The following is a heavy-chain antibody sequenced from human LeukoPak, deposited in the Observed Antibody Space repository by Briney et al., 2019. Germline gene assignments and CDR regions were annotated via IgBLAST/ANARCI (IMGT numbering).Heavy chain of an antibody. V-gene: IGHV4-39*01. D-gene: IGHD3-10*01. CDR1: DGSFGPYY. CDR2: IYYSGST. J-gene: IGHJ4*02. CDR3: ARHYGP. Sequence: SETLSLTCAVSDGSFGPYYWSWIRQPPGKGLEWIGSIYYSGSTYYNPSLKSRVTISVDTSKNQFSLKLNSVTATDTAVYYCARHYGPWGQGTLVTVSS.